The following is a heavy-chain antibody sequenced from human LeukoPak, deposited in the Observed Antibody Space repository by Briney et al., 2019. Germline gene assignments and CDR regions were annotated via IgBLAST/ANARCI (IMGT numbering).Heavy chain of an antibody. V-gene: IGHV3-53*01. D-gene: IGHD3-10*01. CDR2: ISNDGVT. Sequence: GGSLRLSCATSDFPVSDNYMSWVRHAPGRGLEWVSVISNDGVTDYADSVKGRFTISRDDSNDTVFLQMSSLRPEDTAVYYCGGSGSYYTPSYYWGQGTLVTVSS. CDR1: DFPVSDNY. J-gene: IGHJ4*02. CDR3: GGSGSYYTPSYY.